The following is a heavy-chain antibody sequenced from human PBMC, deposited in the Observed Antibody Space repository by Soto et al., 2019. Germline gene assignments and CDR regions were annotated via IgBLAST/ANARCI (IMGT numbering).Heavy chain of an antibody. D-gene: IGHD6-6*01. CDR3: ARVGGVAARTFDY. V-gene: IGHV4-59*01. J-gene: IGHJ4*02. Sequence: SETLSLTCTVSGGSINDFYWSWIRQPPGKGLEWIGYIYYSGSTDYNPTLKGRVTISVDTSKNQFSLKLRSVTAADTAVYYCARVGGVAARTFDYWGQGTLVTVSS. CDR1: GGSINDFY. CDR2: IYYSGST.